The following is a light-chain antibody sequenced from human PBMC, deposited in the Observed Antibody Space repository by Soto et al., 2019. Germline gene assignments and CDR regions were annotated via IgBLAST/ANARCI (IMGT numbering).Light chain of an antibody. CDR1: ASTIGRNY. J-gene: IGLJ1*01. Sequence: SRTVTPGQRVTISCSGSASTIGRNYVYWYQQLPGTAPKLLIYRNSQRPSGVPDRFSGSKSGTSASLAISGLRSEDEADYYCAAWDDNMRGFYVFGDGTKDTGL. CDR2: RNS. CDR3: AAWDDNMRGFYV. V-gene: IGLV1-47*01.